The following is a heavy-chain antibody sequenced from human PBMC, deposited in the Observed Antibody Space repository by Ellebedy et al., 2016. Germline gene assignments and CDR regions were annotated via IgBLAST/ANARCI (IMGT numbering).Heavy chain of an antibody. Sequence: GESLKISCEASGFTFSKYSMNWVRQAPGKGLEWVSSISSTSTYIYYEDSVQGRFTISMVNSKNSLYLQMNSLRAEDTAGYYCARDRDYFESSGYLTWFFDHWGQGSLVTVSS. J-gene: IGHJ4*02. CDR1: GFTFSKYS. CDR2: ISSTSTYI. D-gene: IGHD3-22*01. CDR3: ARDRDYFESSGYLTWFFDH. V-gene: IGHV3-21*01.